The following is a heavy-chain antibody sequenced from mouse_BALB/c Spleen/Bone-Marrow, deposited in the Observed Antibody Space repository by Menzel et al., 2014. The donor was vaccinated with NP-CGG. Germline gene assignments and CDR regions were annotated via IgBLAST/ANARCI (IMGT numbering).Heavy chain of an antibody. J-gene: IGHJ2*01. D-gene: IGHD1-1*01. Sequence: EVKLVESGGGLVQPGGSRKLSCAASGFTSSSFGMHWVRQAPEKGLEWVAYISSGSSTIYYADTVKGRFTISRDNPKNTLFLQMTSLRSEDTAMYYCAREATVVAKDYFDYWGQGTTLTVSS. CDR1: GFTSSSFG. CDR3: AREATVVAKDYFDY. V-gene: IGHV5-17*02. CDR2: ISSGSSTI.